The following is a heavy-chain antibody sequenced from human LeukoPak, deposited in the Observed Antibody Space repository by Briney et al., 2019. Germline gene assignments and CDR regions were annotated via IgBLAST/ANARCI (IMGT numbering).Heavy chain of an antibody. CDR1: GGSFSSYY. CDR3: ARWAGAAAGTGSLDY. J-gene: IGHJ4*02. D-gene: IGHD6-13*01. Sequence: PSETLSLTCAVYGGSFSSYYWSWIRQPPGKGLEWIGEINHSGSTNYNPSLKSRVTISVDTSKNQFSLKLSSVTAADTAVYYCARWAGAAAGTGSLDYWGQGTLVTVSS. CDR2: INHSGST. V-gene: IGHV4-34*01.